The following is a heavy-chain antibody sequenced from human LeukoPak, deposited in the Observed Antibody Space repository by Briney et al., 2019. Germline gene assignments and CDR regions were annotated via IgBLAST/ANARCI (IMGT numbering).Heavy chain of an antibody. J-gene: IGHJ4*02. CDR3: AKDGDWARFED. D-gene: IGHD2-21*02. CDR1: GFIFSHYG. Sequence: PGGTLRLSCAASGFIFSHYGMNWVRQAPGKGLEWVSGITSRSTTYYADSVKRRFTISRDNSKNMVLLQINSPTAEDTATYYCAKDGDWARFEDWGQGTLATVSS. V-gene: IGHV3-23*01. CDR2: ITSRSTT.